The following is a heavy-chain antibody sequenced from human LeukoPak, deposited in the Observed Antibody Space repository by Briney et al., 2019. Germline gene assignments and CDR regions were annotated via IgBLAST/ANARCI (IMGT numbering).Heavy chain of an antibody. J-gene: IGHJ4*02. V-gene: IGHV3-30*02. CDR1: GFTFSSYG. CDR2: IRYDGSNK. D-gene: IGHD6-19*01. Sequence: GGSLRLSCAASGFTFSSYGMHWVRQAPGKGLEWVAFIRYDGSNKYYADSVKGRFTISRDNSKNTLYLQMNSLRAEDTAVYYCAKLPIAVAGTGGYWGQGTLVTVSS. CDR3: AKLPIAVAGTGGY.